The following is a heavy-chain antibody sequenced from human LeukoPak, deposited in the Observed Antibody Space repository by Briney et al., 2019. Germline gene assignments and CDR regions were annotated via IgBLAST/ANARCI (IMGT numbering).Heavy chain of an antibody. CDR2: IRSGAGTT. CDR1: GFTFSSYA. Sequence: GSLRLSCAASGFTFSSYAMTWVRQAPGKGLEWVSVIRSGAGTTYYADSVKGRFTISRDNSKSMLYLQMNSLRAEDTAVYYCAKYTATGSTRWFDPWGQGTLVTVSS. CDR3: AKYTATGSTRWFDP. D-gene: IGHD2-2*01. J-gene: IGHJ5*02. V-gene: IGHV3-23*01.